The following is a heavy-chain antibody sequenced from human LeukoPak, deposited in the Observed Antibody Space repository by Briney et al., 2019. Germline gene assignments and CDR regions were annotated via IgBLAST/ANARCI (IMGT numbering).Heavy chain of an antibody. D-gene: IGHD5-24*01. CDR2: IYYSGST. Sequence: SETLSLTCTVSGGSISSSSYYWGWIRQPPGKGLEWLGSIYYSGSTYYNPSLKSRATISVDTSKNQFSLKLSSVTAADTAVYYCARNPWPNYYYYGMDVWGQGTTVTVSS. J-gene: IGHJ6*02. V-gene: IGHV4-39*07. CDR3: ARNPWPNYYYYGMDV. CDR1: GGSISSSSYY.